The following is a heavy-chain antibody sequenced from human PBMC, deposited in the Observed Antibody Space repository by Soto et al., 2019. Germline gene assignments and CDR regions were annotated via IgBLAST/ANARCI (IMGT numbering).Heavy chain of an antibody. V-gene: IGHV1-69*01. CDR2: IIPMFGIV. CDR1: GGTFSSYG. CDR3: ARGQGGRNHYQYGMDV. J-gene: IGHJ6*02. Sequence: QVQLVQSGAEVKRPGSSVKVSCKASGGTFSSYGINWVRQAPGQGLEWMGGIIPMFGIVNYAQNFQGRVTITVDESTTTAYMELSSLRSEDTAVYYCARGQGGRNHYQYGMDVWGQGTTVTVSS. D-gene: IGHD1-1*01.